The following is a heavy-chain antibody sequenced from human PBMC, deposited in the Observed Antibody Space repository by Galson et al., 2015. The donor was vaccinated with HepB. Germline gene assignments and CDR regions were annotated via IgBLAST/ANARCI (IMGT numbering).Heavy chain of an antibody. CDR2: INPSGGST. D-gene: IGHD2-2*02. Sequence: SVKVSCKASGYTFTNYYMHWVRQAPGQGLEWMGIINPSGGSTNYAQKFQGRVTMTRDTSTSTVYMELSSLRSEDTAIYYCARDSPAASAIPFWGQGTLVTVSS. CDR3: ARDSPAASAIPF. J-gene: IGHJ4*02. CDR1: GYTFTNYY. V-gene: IGHV1-46*01.